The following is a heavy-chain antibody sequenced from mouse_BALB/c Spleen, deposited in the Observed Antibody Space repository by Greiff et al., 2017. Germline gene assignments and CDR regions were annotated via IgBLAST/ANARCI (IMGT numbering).Heavy chain of an antibody. V-gene: IGHV2-9*02. CDR3: ASGDGNYVFAY. CDR1: GFSLTSYG. D-gene: IGHD2-1*01. Sequence: QVHVKQSGPGLVAPSQSLSITCTVSGFSLTSYGVHWVRQPPGKGLEWLGVIWAGGSTNYNSALMSRLSISKDNSKSQVFLKMNSLQTDDTAMYYCASGDGNYVFAYWGQGTLVTVSA. CDR2: IWAGGST. J-gene: IGHJ3*01.